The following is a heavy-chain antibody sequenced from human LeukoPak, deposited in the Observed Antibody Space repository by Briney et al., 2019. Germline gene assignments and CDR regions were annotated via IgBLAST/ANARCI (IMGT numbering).Heavy chain of an antibody. CDR2: ISGSGGST. CDR1: GFTFSSYA. V-gene: IGHV3-23*01. D-gene: IGHD3-22*01. J-gene: IGHJ4*02. CDR3: AGSSSGYFGNLY. Sequence: GGSLRLSCAASGFTFSSYAMSWVRQAPGKGLEWVSAISGSGGSTYYADSVKGRFTISRDNSKNTLYLQMNSLRAEDTAVYYCAGSSSGYFGNLYWGQGTLVTVSS.